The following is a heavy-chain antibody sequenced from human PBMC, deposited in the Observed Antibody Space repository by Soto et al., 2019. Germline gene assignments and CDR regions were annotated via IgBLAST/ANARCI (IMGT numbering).Heavy chain of an antibody. D-gene: IGHD6-19*01. Sequence: QVQVVQSGAEVKKPGASAKVSCKASGDSFTSYGINWVRQAPGQGPEWMGWISGYSGNTNYAQKFQGRVTMTTDTPTSTAFMDLRNRRSDDTAVYYCARGQWLAQIDSWRQGTLVTVSS. CDR2: ISGYSGNT. V-gene: IGHV1-18*01. CDR3: ARGQWLAQIDS. J-gene: IGHJ4*02. CDR1: GDSFTSYG.